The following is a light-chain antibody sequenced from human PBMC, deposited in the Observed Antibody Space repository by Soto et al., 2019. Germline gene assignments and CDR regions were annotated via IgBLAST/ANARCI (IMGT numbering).Light chain of an antibody. Sequence: EIVMTQSPATLSLSPGERATLSCRASQSVSTDLAWYQQKPGQAPRLLIYTASTRATGIPARLTGSGSGTEFTLTFSSLQSEDFEVNYCQQYYNWPWTVGQGTKVDIK. J-gene: IGKJ1*01. CDR2: TAS. CDR1: QSVSTD. V-gene: IGKV3-15*01. CDR3: QQYYNWPWT.